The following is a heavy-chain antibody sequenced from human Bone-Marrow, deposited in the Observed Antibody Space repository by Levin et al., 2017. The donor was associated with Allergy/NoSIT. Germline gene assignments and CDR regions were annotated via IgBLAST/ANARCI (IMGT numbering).Heavy chain of an antibody. CDR2: INSGGSIT. CDR3: ASGLGDH. CDR1: GFLFSSYW. Sequence: HTGGSLRLSCAASGFLFSSYWMHWVRQAPGKGLVWVSRINSGGSITSYADSVKGRFTISRDNAKNTLYLQMNTLRVEDTAVYYCASGLGDHWGQGTLVTVSS. V-gene: IGHV3-74*01. J-gene: IGHJ4*02.